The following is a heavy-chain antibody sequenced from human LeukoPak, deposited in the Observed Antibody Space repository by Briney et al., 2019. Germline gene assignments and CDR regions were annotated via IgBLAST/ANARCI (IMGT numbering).Heavy chain of an antibody. CDR2: ISAYNGNT. J-gene: IGHJ4*02. Sequence: ASVKVSCKASGYTFTSYGISWVRQAPGQGLEWMGWISAYNGNTNYAHKLQGRVTMTADTSTSTAYMELRSLRSDDTAVYYCARDRHYYYGSGSYSPHDYWGQGTLVTVSS. CDR1: GYTFTSYG. V-gene: IGHV1-18*01. CDR3: ARDRHYYYGSGSYSPHDY. D-gene: IGHD3-10*01.